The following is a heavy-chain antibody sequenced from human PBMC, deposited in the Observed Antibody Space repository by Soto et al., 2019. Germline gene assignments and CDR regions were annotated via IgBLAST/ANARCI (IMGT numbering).Heavy chain of an antibody. CDR3: ASVRGGYYYAMDV. V-gene: IGHV4-4*02. Sequence: SETLSLTCAVSGGSISSSNWWSWVRQPPGKGLEWIGEIYHSGSTNYNPSLKSRVTISVDKSKNQFSLKLSSVTAADTAVYYCASVRGGYYYAMDVWGQGTTVTISS. D-gene: IGHD3-10*02. CDR1: GGSISSSNW. J-gene: IGHJ6*02. CDR2: IYHSGST.